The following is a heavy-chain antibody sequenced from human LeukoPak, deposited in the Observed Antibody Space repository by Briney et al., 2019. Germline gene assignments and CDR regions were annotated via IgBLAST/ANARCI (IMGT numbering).Heavy chain of an antibody. J-gene: IGHJ4*02. D-gene: IGHD6-19*01. CDR2: IHDSGSA. V-gene: IGHV4-39*07. Sequence: SETLSLTCTVSGGSISSSTYYWGWIRQPPGKGLEWIGTIHDSGSAYYNPSLKSRVTISVDTSKNQFSLKLSSVTAADTAVYYCARRGPYSSGWVRGANYFDYWGQGTLVTVSS. CDR1: GGSISSSTYY. CDR3: ARRGPYSSGWVRGANYFDY.